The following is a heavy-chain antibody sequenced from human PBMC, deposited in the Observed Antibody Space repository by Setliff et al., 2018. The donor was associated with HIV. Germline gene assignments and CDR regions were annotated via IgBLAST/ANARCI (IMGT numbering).Heavy chain of an antibody. Sequence: RLSCAASGFTFSSYNMNWVRQAPGKGLEWVSSISSSSSYIYYADSVKGRFTISRDNAKDSLYLQMNSLRAEDTAVYYCARADCGGDCYRYYYYYMDVWGKGTTVTVSS. CDR3: ARADCGGDCYRYYYYYMDV. CDR1: GFTFSSYN. D-gene: IGHD2-21*02. V-gene: IGHV3-21*01. CDR2: ISSSSSYI. J-gene: IGHJ6*03.